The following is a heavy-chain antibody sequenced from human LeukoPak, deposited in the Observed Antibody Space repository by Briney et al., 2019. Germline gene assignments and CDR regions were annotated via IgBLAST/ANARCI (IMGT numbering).Heavy chain of an antibody. Sequence: SDPPYLTCTVPNSAIGSYDWSWIRQPPGNGLEWIGYIYYSGSTNYNPSLKSRVTISVDTSKNQFSLKLSSVTTADTAVYYCARGPYSSSWYDFDYWGQGTLVTVSS. J-gene: IGHJ4*02. V-gene: IGHV4-59*07. CDR3: ARGPYSSSWYDFDY. CDR1: NSAIGSYD. CDR2: IYYSGST. D-gene: IGHD6-13*01.